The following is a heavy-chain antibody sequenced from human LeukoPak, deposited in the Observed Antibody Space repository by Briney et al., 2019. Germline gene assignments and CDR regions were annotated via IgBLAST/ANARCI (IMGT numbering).Heavy chain of an antibody. CDR2: LYTSVST. V-gene: IGHV4-61*02. D-gene: IGHD3-3*01. Sequence: SETLSLTCTDSGGSLSSGSYYWSWIRQPAGKGLEWIGRLYTSVSTNYNPSLKSRVTISVDTSKNQFSLKLSSVTAADAAVYYCARGTPLTISGYYYYGMDVWGQGTTVTVSS. CDR3: ARGTPLTISGYYYYGMDV. CDR1: GGSLSSGSYY. J-gene: IGHJ6*02.